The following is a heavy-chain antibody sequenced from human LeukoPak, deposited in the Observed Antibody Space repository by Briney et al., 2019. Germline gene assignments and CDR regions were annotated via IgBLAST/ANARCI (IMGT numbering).Heavy chain of an antibody. Sequence: GGSLRLSCAASGFTFSSYAMSWVRQAPGKGLEGVSAISGSGGSTYYADSVKGRFTISRDNSKNTLYLQMKSLRDEDTAVYSCDYSNEDWGQGTLVTVSS. CDR1: GFTFSSYA. D-gene: IGHD4-11*01. J-gene: IGHJ4*02. CDR3: DYSNED. V-gene: IGHV3-23*01. CDR2: ISGSGGST.